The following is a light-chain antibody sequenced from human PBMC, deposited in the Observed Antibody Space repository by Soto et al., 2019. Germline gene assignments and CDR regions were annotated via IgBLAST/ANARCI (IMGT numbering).Light chain of an antibody. Sequence: QSVLTQPPSVSGTPGQGVTISCSGSSSNIGSNPVNWYQQLPGTAPKLLIYTNSQRPSGVPDRFSGSKSGTSGSLAISGLQSEDEADYYCAAWDDSLNALVFGGGTQLTVL. J-gene: IGLJ2*01. V-gene: IGLV1-44*01. CDR3: AAWDDSLNALV. CDR2: TNS. CDR1: SSNIGSNP.